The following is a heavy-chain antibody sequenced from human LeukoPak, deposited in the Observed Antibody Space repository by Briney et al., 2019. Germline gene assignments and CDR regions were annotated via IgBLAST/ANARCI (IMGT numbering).Heavy chain of an antibody. CDR1: GGSISSGGYS. CDR2: IYHSGST. Sequence: SETLSLTCAVSGGSISSGGYSWSWIRQPPGKGLEWIGYIYHSGSTYYNPSLKSRATISVDRSKNQFSLKLSSVTAADTAVYYCAREGDDSSGYFSSYWGQGTLVTVSS. CDR3: AREGDDSSGYFSSY. J-gene: IGHJ4*02. V-gene: IGHV4-30-2*01. D-gene: IGHD3-22*01.